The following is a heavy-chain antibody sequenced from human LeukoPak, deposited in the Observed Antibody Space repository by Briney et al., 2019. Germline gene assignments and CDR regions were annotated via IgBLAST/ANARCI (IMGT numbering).Heavy chain of an antibody. J-gene: IGHJ4*02. CDR2: INTNTGNP. V-gene: IGHV7-4-1*02. CDR1: GYTFTSYD. Sequence: ASVKVSCKASGYTFTSYDINWVRQAPGQGLEWMGWINTNTGNPTYAQGFTGRFVFSLDTSVSTAYLQISSLKAEDTAVYYCARNSYDYVWGSYRLNDYWGQGTLVTVSS. D-gene: IGHD3-16*02. CDR3: ARNSYDYVWGSYRLNDY.